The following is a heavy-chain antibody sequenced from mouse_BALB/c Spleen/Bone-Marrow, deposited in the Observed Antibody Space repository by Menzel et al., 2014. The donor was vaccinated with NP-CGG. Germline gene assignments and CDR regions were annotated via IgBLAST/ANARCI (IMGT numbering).Heavy chain of an antibody. CDR3: ARYYHGFYFDY. CDR2: IDPANGNT. CDR1: GFNIKDTY. Sequence: EVKLMESGAELVKPGASVKLSCTASGFNIKDTYMHWVKQRPEQGLEWIGRIDPANGNTKYDPKFQGKATITADTPSNTAYLQLSSLTSEDTAVYYCARYYHGFYFDYWGQGTTLTVSS. D-gene: IGHD1-1*01. V-gene: IGHV14-3*02. J-gene: IGHJ2*01.